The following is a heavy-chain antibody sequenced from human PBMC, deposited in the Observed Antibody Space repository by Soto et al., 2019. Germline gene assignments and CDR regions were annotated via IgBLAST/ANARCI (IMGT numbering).Heavy chain of an antibody. J-gene: IGHJ6*02. Sequence: QVQLVESGGGVVQPGRSLRLSCAAYGFTFSSYAMHWVRQAPGKGLEWVAVISYDGSNKYYADSVKGRFTISRDNSKNTRYLQMNSLRAEDTAVYYCARARYCSSTSCILGGMDVWGQGTTVTVSS. V-gene: IGHV3-30-3*01. D-gene: IGHD2-2*01. CDR1: GFTFSSYA. CDR3: ARARYCSSTSCILGGMDV. CDR2: ISYDGSNK.